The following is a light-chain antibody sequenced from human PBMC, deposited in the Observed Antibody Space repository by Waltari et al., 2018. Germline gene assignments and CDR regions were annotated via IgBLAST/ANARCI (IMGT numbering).Light chain of an antibody. CDR1: QSVGTY. Sequence: EIVLTQSPAILSFSPGERATLPSRTSQSVGTYLAWYQQRPGQSPRLLIYDASYRATGIPARFSGSGSETDFTLTISSLQPEDFAVYYCQQRRNWPLTFGGGTRVEI. J-gene: IGKJ4*01. V-gene: IGKV3-11*01. CDR2: DAS. CDR3: QQRRNWPLT.